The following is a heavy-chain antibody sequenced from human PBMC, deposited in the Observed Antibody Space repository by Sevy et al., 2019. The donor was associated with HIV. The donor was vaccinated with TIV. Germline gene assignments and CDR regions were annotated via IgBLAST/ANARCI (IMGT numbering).Heavy chain of an antibody. V-gene: IGHV3-33*01. CDR1: GFTFSSYG. J-gene: IGHJ6*02. CDR3: ARGGQWLAHYYYGMDV. D-gene: IGHD6-19*01. CDR2: IWYDGSNK. Sequence: GGSLRLSFAASGFTFSSYGMHWVRQAPGKGLEWVAVIWYDGSNKYYADSVKGRFTISRDNSKNTLYLQMNSLRAEDTAVYYCARGGQWLAHYYYGMDVWGQGTTVTVSS.